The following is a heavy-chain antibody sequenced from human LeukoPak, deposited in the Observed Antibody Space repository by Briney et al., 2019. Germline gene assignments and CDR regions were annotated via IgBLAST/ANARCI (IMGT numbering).Heavy chain of an antibody. CDR1: GYTFTGYY. CDR2: INPNSGGT. D-gene: IGHD2-15*01. Sequence: ASVKVSCKASGYTFTGYYIHWVRQAPGQGLEWMGWINPNSGGTNYAQKFQGRVTMTRDTSSITAYMELSRLRSDDTAVYYCAREAGVDCSGGSCYSRHFDYWGQGTLVTVSS. J-gene: IGHJ4*02. CDR3: AREAGVDCSGGSCYSRHFDY. V-gene: IGHV1-2*02.